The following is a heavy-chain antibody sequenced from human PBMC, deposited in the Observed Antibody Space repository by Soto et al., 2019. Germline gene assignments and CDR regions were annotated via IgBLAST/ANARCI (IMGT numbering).Heavy chain of an antibody. Sequence: ASLKVSCKTSGYFVTSFGMSWVRQATGQGLEWMGWVRPYNGDTKYAEKFQGRVTMTSDTSTTTGYKELRGLRSDDTAVYFCVRRMLYYFWSRYYYFDYWGQGTQVTVSS. J-gene: IGHJ4*02. D-gene: IGHD3-3*01. CDR2: VRPYNGDT. CDR3: VRRMLYYFWSRYYYFDY. CDR1: GYFVTSFG. V-gene: IGHV1-18*04.